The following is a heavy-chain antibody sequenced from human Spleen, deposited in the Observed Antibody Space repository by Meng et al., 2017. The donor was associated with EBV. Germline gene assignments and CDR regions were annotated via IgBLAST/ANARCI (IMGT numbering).Heavy chain of an antibody. J-gene: IGHJ4*02. D-gene: IGHD2-8*02. CDR2: IYFGATS. Sequence: QRQLQESGPGMVKASETLSLTCTVSGDSISGSHYYWGWIRQPPGKGLEWIGSIYFGATSFYNPSLKSRVTISVDTSKRQFSLKLTSMTAADTAVYYCATWWGKGYYWGQETLVTVSS. V-gene: IGHV4-39*07. CDR3: ATWWGKGYY. CDR1: GDSISGSHYY.